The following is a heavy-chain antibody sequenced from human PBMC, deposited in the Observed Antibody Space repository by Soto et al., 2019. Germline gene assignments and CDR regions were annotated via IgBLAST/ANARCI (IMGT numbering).Heavy chain of an antibody. V-gene: IGHV1-3*01. J-gene: IGHJ6*02. CDR1: GYTFTSYA. Sequence: ASVKVSCKASGYTFTSYAMHWVRQAPGQRLEWMGWINAGNGNTKYSQKFQGRVTITRDTSAGTAYMELSSLRSEDTAVYYCARGTYYDFWSGYGSPDYYGMDVWGQGTTVTVSS. D-gene: IGHD3-3*01. CDR2: INAGNGNT. CDR3: ARGTYYDFWSGYGSPDYYGMDV.